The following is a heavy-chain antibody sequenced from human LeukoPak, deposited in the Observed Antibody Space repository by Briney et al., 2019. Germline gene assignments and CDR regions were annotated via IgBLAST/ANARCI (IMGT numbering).Heavy chain of an antibody. Sequence: ASVKVSCKASGYPFTGYYMHWVRQAPGQGLEWMGWIHPNRGNTNYALEFQGRVTMTRDTSISTAYMELNRLTSDDTAVYYCAKVTATTFDYWGQGTLVTVSS. J-gene: IGHJ4*02. V-gene: IGHV1-2*02. CDR3: AKVTATTFDY. D-gene: IGHD2-21*02. CDR2: IHPNRGNT. CDR1: GYPFTGYY.